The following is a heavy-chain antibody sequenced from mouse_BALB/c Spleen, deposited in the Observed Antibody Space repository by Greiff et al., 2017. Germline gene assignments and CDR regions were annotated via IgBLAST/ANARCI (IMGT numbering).Heavy chain of an antibody. CDR1: GFTFSSFG. J-gene: IGHJ1*01. D-gene: IGHD1-1*01. V-gene: IGHV5-17*02. CDR2: ISSGSSTI. Sequence: EVMLVESGGGLVQPGGSRKLSCAASGFTFSSFGMHWVRQAPEKGLEWVAYISSGSSTIYYADTVKGRFTISRDNPKNTLFLQMTSLRSEDTAMYYCARGGSSPYWYFDVWGAGTTVTVSS. CDR3: ARGGSSPYWYFDV.